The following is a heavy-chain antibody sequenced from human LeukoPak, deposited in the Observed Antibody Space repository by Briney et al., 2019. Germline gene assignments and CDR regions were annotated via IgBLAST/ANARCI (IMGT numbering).Heavy chain of an antibody. Sequence: GESLKISCKASGYSFTSYWIAWVRQMPGIGLEWVGIISPGDSDTRYSPSFQRQVTISADKSISTAYLQWSSLKASDTAIYYCARSPIFSSGWYNWFDPWGQGTLVTVSS. D-gene: IGHD6-19*01. V-gene: IGHV5-51*01. CDR1: GYSFTSYW. CDR2: ISPGDSDT. CDR3: ARSPIFSSGWYNWFDP. J-gene: IGHJ5*02.